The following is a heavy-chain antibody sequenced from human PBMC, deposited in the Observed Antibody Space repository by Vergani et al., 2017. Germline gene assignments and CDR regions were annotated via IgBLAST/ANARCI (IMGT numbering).Heavy chain of an antibody. CDR1: GGSISSSSYY. V-gene: IGHV4-39*01. CDR2: IYYSGIT. D-gene: IGHD2-15*01. J-gene: IGHJ5*02. CDR3: ARQGGLLLREWFDP. Sequence: QLQLQESWPGLVKPSETLSLTCTVSGGSISSSSYYWGWIRQPRGKGLGWIGSIYYSGITYCNPSLKSRVTISVDTSKNQFSLKLSSVTAADTAVYYCARQGGLLLREWFDPWGQGTLVTVSS.